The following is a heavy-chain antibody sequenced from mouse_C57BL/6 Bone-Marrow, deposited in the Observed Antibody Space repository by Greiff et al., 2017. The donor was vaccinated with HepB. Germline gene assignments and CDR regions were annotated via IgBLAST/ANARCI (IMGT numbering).Heavy chain of an antibody. CDR1: GYTFTSYW. J-gene: IGHJ2*01. CDR3: TRRGSYDYALYY. D-gene: IGHD2-4*01. V-gene: IGHV1-64*01. CDR2: IHPNSGST. Sequence: QVQLQQPGAELVKPGASVKLSCKASGYTFTSYWMHWVKQRPGQGLEWIGMIHPNSGSTNYNEKFKSKATMTVDKSSSTAYMQLSSLTSEDSAVYYCTRRGSYDYALYYWGQGNTLTVSS.